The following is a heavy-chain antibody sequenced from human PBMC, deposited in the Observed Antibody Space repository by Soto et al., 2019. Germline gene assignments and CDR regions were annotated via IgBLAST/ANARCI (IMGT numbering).Heavy chain of an antibody. CDR3: ARVLGNDAFDI. Sequence: PSETLSLTCTVSGGSINSYYWIWIRQPPGKGLEWIGYIYYSGSTNYNPSLKSRVTISVDKSKNQFSLKLSSVTAADTAVYYCARVLGNDAFDIWGQGTMVTVSS. D-gene: IGHD3-3*02. CDR1: GGSINSYY. CDR2: IYYSGST. J-gene: IGHJ3*02. V-gene: IGHV4-59*12.